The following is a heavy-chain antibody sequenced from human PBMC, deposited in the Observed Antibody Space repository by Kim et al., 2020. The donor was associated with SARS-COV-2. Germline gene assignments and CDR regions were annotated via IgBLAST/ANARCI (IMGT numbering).Heavy chain of an antibody. D-gene: IGHD4-17*01. V-gene: IGHV3-64D*09. CDR1: GFTFNTYT. J-gene: IGHJ3*02. CDR3: VKRYGDFARPWDAFDI. Sequence: GGSLRLSCSASGFTFNTYTMYWVRQAPGKGLQYISGISPDGYITFHSDSVKYRFTISRDNSKNTLYLQLSNLRPADTAVYYCVKRYGDFARPWDAFDIWGQGTMVTVAS. CDR2: ISPDGYIT.